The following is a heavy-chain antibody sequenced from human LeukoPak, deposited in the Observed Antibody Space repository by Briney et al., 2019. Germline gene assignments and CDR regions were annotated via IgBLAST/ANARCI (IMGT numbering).Heavy chain of an antibody. D-gene: IGHD1-26*01. CDR2: ISDSGGST. V-gene: IGHV3-23*01. J-gene: IGHJ4*02. CDR1: GFTFSYYA. CDR3: AKRATVGATDH. Sequence: PGGSLRLSCAASGFTFSYYAMNWVRHAPGKGLERVSLISDSGGSTYYADSVKGRFTISRDNSKNTLYLQMNSLRVEDTAEYYCAKRATVGATDHWGQGTLVTVSS.